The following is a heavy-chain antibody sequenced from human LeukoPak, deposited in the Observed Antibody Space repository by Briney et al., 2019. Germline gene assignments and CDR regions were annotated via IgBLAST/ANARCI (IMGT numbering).Heavy chain of an antibody. CDR3: ARVPPLTWVYSIGWYGMDV. D-gene: IGHD2-15*01. V-gene: IGHV4-30-4*01. CDR2: IYHTGST. J-gene: IGHJ6*02. Sequence: KPSQTLSLTCTVSGGSISSGDYYWTWIRQPPGKGLEWIGYIYHTGSTYYSASLKSRLTVSIDTSKNQFSLKLSSVTAADTAVYYCARVPPLTWVYSIGWYGMDVWGQGTTVTVSS. CDR1: GGSISSGDYY.